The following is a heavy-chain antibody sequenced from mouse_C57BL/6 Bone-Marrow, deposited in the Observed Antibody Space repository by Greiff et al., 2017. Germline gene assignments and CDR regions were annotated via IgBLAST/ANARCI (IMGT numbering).Heavy chain of an antibody. CDR3: AREGGYGNWAY. D-gene: IGHD2-1*01. CDR1: GYTFTSYW. Sequence: QVQLQQPGAELVRPGSSVKLSCKASGYTFTSYWMHWVKQRPIQGLEWIGNIDPSDSETHYNQKFKDKATLTVDKSSSTAYMQLSSLTSEDSAVYYCAREGGYGNWAYWGQGTLVTVSA. J-gene: IGHJ3*01. V-gene: IGHV1-52*01. CDR2: IDPSDSET.